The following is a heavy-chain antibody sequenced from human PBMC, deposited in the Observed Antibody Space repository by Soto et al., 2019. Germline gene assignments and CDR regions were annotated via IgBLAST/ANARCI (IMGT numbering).Heavy chain of an antibody. CDR1: GGSISSSNW. CDR2: IYHSGST. D-gene: IGHD3-16*02. Sequence: TXSLTCAVPGGSISSSNWWSWVRQPPGKELEWIGEIYHSGSTYYNPSLKSRVTISVDRSKNQFSLKLSSVTAADTAVYYXXXXXHXXSPIGRHYRYRDVWGQGTTVTV. J-gene: IGHJ6*02. CDR3: XXXXHXXSPIGRHYRYRDV. V-gene: IGHV4-4*02.